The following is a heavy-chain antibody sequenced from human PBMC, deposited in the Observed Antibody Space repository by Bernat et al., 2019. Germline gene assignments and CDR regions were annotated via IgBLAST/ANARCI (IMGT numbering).Heavy chain of an antibody. CDR1: GDSVSSNSAA. D-gene: IGHD2-15*01. CDR3: ASSRMGNLPPRPPFFDY. CDR2: TYYRSKWYN. Sequence: QVQLQQSGPGLVKPSQTLSLTCAISGDSVSSNSAAWNWIRQSPSRGLEWLGRTYYRSKWYNDYAVSVKSRITINPDTSKNQFSLQLNSVTPEDTAVYYCASSRMGNLPPRPPFFDYWGQGTLVTVSS. J-gene: IGHJ4*02. V-gene: IGHV6-1*01.